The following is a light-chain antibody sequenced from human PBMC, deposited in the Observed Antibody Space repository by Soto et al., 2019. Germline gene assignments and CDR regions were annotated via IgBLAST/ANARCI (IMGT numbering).Light chain of an antibody. V-gene: IGKV3-20*01. CDR3: QVYDRSPL. J-gene: IGKJ4*01. CDR1: ESVGDY. CDR2: DAS. Sequence: EIVLTQSPGALSLSPGERATLSCWASESVGDYLAWYQQKPGQAPRLLMYDASGRASGIPDRFSGSGSGTDFTLTISRLEPEDFAVYYCQVYDRSPLFGGGTKVEI.